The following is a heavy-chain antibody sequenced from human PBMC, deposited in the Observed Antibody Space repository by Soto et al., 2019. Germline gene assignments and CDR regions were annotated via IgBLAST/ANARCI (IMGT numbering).Heavy chain of an antibody. CDR3: AKGYYGSGSFVYYYYYMDV. J-gene: IGHJ6*03. D-gene: IGHD3-10*01. CDR1: GFTFSSYA. CDR2: ISGSGGST. V-gene: IGHV3-23*01. Sequence: GGSLRLSCAASGFTFSSYAMSWVRQAPGKGLEWVSAISGSGGSTYYADSVKGRFTISRDNSKNTLYLQMNSLRAEDTAVYYCAKGYYGSGSFVYYYYYMDVWGKGTTVTVSS.